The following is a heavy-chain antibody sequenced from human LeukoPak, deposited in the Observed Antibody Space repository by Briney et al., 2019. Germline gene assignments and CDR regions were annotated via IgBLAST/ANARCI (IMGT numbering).Heavy chain of an antibody. D-gene: IGHD4-11*01. J-gene: IGHJ6*03. CDR2: IKQDGSEK. CDR3: ARRKIITTPRYYYYYMDV. CDR1: GFTFSAYA. V-gene: IGHV3-7*01. Sequence: PGGSLRLSCAASGFTFSAYAMHWVRQAPGKGLEWVANIKQDGSEKYYVDSVKGRFTISRDNAKNSLYLQMNSLRAEDTAVYYCARRKIITTPRYYYYYMDVWGKGTTVTVSS.